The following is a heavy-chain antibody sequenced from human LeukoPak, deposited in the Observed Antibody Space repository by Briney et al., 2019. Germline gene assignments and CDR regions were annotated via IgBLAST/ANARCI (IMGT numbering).Heavy chain of an antibody. J-gene: IGHJ4*02. D-gene: IGHD4-17*01. CDR3: AKSPQVSTVTTYYFHY. CDR1: GFTFSSYA. CDR2: VSGSGGYT. Sequence: GGSLRLSCAASGFTFSSYAMSWVRQAPGQGLEWVSAVSGSGGYTYYADSVKGRFTISRDNSKNTLYLQMNSLRAEDTDVYYCAKSPQVSTVTTYYFHYWGQGTLVTVSS. V-gene: IGHV3-23*01.